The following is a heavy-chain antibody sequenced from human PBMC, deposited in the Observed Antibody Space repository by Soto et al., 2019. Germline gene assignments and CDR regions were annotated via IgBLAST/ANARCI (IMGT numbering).Heavy chain of an antibody. CDR2: ITFSGNTV. Sequence: GGSLRLSCAASGFTFSDSYMSWIRQAPGKGLEWISYITFSGNTVYYADSLKGRFTISRDNAKNSLYLQMNRLRAEDTAVYYCARVSWREKYGMDVWRQETTVTVSS. CDR3: ARVSWREKYGMDV. CDR1: GFTFSDSY. V-gene: IGHV3-11*01. J-gene: IGHJ6*02.